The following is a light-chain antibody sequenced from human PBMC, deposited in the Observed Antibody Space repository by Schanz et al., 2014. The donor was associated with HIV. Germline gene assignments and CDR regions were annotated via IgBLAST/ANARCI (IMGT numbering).Light chain of an antibody. V-gene: IGKV1-39*01. CDR1: QSIGIS. CDR3: QQSYSATPYT. Sequence: DIQMTQSPSSLSASVGDRVTITCRASQSIGISLNWYQQKSGRAPQLLIYATSLLHTGVPSRFSGSGSGTHFTLTITSLQFEDFATYYCQQSYSATPYTFGQGTKVEIK. CDR2: ATS. J-gene: IGKJ2*01.